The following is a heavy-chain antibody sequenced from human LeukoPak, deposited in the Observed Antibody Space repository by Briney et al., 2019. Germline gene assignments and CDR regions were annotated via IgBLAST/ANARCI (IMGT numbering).Heavy chain of an antibody. J-gene: IGHJ6*03. CDR2: IYYSGST. Sequence: PSETLSLTCTVSGGSISSYYWSWIRQPPGKGLDWIGYIYYSGSTNYNPSLKSRVSISVDTSKNQFSLKLSSVTAADTAVYYCARGGSGGYYYYMDVWGKGTTVTVSS. CDR1: GGSISSYY. V-gene: IGHV4-59*01. CDR3: ARGGSGGYYYYMDV. D-gene: IGHD3-22*01.